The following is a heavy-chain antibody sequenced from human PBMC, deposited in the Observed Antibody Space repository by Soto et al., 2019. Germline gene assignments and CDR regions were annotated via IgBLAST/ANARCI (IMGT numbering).Heavy chain of an antibody. CDR2: ISSSSSTI. V-gene: IGHV3-48*01. CDR1: GFTFSSYS. J-gene: IGHJ4*02. CDR3: ARADYDILTGYHFDY. D-gene: IGHD3-9*01. Sequence: EVQLVASGGGLVQPGGSLRLSCAASGFTFSSYSMNWVRQAPGKGLEWVSYISSSSSTIYYADSVKGRFTISRDNAKNSLYLQMNSLRAEDTAVYYCARADYDILTGYHFDYWGQGTLVTVSS.